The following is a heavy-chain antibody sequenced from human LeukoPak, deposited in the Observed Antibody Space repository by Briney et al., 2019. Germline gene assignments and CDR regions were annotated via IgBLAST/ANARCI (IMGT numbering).Heavy chain of an antibody. CDR3: ARVNRPANPYYYDSSGYYGY. CDR2: IIPIFGTA. CDR1: GGTFSSYA. Sequence: GASVKVSCKASGGTFSSYAISWVRQAPGQGLEWMGGIIPIFGTADYAQKFQGRVTITADESTSTAYMELSSLRSEDTAVYYCARVNRPANPYYYDSSGYYGYWGQGTLVTVSS. J-gene: IGHJ4*02. V-gene: IGHV1-69*13. D-gene: IGHD3-22*01.